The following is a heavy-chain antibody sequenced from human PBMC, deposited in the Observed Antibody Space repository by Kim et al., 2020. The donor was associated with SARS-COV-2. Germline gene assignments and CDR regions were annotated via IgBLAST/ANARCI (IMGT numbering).Heavy chain of an antibody. CDR3: ARDLGDYSSSSDWFDP. V-gene: IGHV1-69*13. CDR1: GGTFSSYA. Sequence: SVKVSCKASGGTFSSYAISWVRQAPGQGLEWMGGIIPIFGTANYAQKFQGRVTITADESTSTAYMELSSLRSEDTAVYYCARDLGDYSSSSDWFDPWGQGTLVTVSS. D-gene: IGHD6-6*01. CDR2: IIPIFGTA. J-gene: IGHJ5*02.